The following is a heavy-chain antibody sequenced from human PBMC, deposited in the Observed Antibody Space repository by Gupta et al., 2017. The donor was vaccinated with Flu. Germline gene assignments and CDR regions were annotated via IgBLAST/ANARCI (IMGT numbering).Heavy chain of an antibody. CDR3: ARQPLGYCSGGSCYSDAFDI. CDR1: GYSFTSYW. CDR2: IYPGDSDT. V-gene: IGHV5-51*01. Sequence: EVQLVQSGAEVKKPGESLKISCKGSGYSFTSYWIGWVRQMPGKGLEWMGIIYPGDSDTRYSPSFQGQVTISADKSISTAYLQWSSLKASDTAMYYCARQPLGYCSGGSCYSDAFDIWGQGTMVTVSS. D-gene: IGHD2-15*01. J-gene: IGHJ3*02.